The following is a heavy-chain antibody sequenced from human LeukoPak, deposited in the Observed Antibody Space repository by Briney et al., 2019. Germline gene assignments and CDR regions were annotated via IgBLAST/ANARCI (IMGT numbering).Heavy chain of an antibody. CDR2: ISSSSGLI. CDR1: GLPFTRYA. Sequence: GGSLRLSCAAAGLPFTRYAMSWVRQAPGKGLEWLSYISSSSGLISYADSVKGRFTISRDNAEKSLYLQMNSLRVEDTAVYYCAGDPSLGYNWYYHLDVWGKGTTVTVS. CDR3: AGDPSLGYNWYYHLDV. J-gene: IGHJ6*03. D-gene: IGHD1-1*01. V-gene: IGHV3-48*04.